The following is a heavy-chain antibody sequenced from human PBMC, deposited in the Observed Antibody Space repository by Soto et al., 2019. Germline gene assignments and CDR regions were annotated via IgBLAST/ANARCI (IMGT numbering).Heavy chain of an antibody. V-gene: IGHV3-30*18. CDR2: ISYDGSNK. D-gene: IGHD6-13*01. CDR3: AKDFKIAAAVNWFDP. CDR1: GFTFSSYG. J-gene: IGHJ5*02. Sequence: PGGSLRLSCAASGFTFSSYGMHWVRQAPGKGLEWVAVISYDGSNKYYADSVKGRFTISRDNSKNTLYLQMNSLRAEDTAVYYCAKDFKIAAAVNWFDPWGQGXLVTVYS.